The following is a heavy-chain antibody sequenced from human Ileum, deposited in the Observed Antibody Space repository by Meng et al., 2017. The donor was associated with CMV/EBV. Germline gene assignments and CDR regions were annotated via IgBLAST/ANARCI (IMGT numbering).Heavy chain of an antibody. CDR2: IYSSGST. V-gene: IGHV4-39*07. J-gene: IGHJ5*02. CDR1: SGSISTSSFY. CDR3: ARIAARPFWFDP. D-gene: IGHD6-6*01. Sequence: VSSGSISTSSFYCGWIRQPPGKGLEWIGSIYSSGSTYYNPSLKSRVTISVDTSKNQFSLKLSSVTAADTAVYYCARIAARPFWFDPWGQGTLVTVSS.